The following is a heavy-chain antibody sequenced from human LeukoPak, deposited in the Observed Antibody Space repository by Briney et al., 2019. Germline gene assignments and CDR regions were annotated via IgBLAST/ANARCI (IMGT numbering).Heavy chain of an antibody. Sequence: ASLKVSCKTSGYTFTSYGISWVRQAPGQGLQWMGWISAYNGDTNYAQKLQDRVTMTTDTSTSTAYMELRSLRSDDTAIYYCARDLSGAANWFDPWGQGTLVTVSS. D-gene: IGHD3-10*01. CDR1: GYTFTSYG. V-gene: IGHV1-18*01. J-gene: IGHJ5*02. CDR2: ISAYNGDT. CDR3: ARDLSGAANWFDP.